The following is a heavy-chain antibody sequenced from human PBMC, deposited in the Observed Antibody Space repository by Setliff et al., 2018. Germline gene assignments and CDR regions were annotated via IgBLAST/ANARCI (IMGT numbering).Heavy chain of an antibody. J-gene: IGHJ4*02. CDR2: IYASGST. V-gene: IGHV4-4*08. D-gene: IGHD3-3*01. CDR3: ASGGAGFFTSGR. CDR1: GGSISNY. Sequence: PSETLSLTCTVSGGSISNYWSWIRQPPGKGLEWIGYIYASGSTNHNPSLKSRVTISVDTSKNQFSLKVSSVTAADTAVYYCASGGAGFFTSGRWGQGTLVTVSS.